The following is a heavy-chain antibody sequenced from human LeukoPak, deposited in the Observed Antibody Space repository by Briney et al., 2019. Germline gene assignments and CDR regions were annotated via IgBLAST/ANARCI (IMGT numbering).Heavy chain of an antibody. Sequence: GGSLRLSCAASGFTFSSYSMNWVRQAPGKGLEWVSSISSSSSYIYYADSVKGRFTISRDNAKNSLYLQMNSLRAEDTAVYYCARVVSGSGSYYNQFDPWGQGTLVTVSS. CDR2: ISSSSSYI. J-gene: IGHJ5*02. CDR1: GFTFSSYS. CDR3: ARVVSGSGSYYNQFDP. V-gene: IGHV3-21*01. D-gene: IGHD3-10*01.